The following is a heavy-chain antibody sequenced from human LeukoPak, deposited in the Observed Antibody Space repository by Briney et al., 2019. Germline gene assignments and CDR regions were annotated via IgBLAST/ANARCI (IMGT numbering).Heavy chain of an antibody. V-gene: IGHV4-4*07. CDR3: ARQSDSSGYYYLGAFDF. CDR1: GGSTSGYY. D-gene: IGHD3-22*01. CDR2: IYTSGNT. J-gene: IGHJ3*01. Sequence: SETLSLTCTVSGGSTSGYYWSWIRQPAGKGLEWIGRIYTSGNTSYNPSLKSRLTMSVDTSKNQFSLKLSSVTAADTAVYYCARQSDSSGYYYLGAFDFWGQGTMVTVSS.